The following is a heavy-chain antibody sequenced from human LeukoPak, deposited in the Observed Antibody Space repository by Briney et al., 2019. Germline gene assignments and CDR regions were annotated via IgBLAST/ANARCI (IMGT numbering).Heavy chain of an antibody. Sequence: GGSLRLSCAASGFTFTDYYMSWIRQAPGKGLEWVSSISSSSSYIYYADSVKGRFTISRDNAKNSLYLQMNSLRAEDTAVYYCARGMTTVTMFDYWGQGTLVTVSS. V-gene: IGHV3-11*06. D-gene: IGHD4-17*01. J-gene: IGHJ4*02. CDR1: GFTFTDYY. CDR2: ISSSSSYI. CDR3: ARGMTTVTMFDY.